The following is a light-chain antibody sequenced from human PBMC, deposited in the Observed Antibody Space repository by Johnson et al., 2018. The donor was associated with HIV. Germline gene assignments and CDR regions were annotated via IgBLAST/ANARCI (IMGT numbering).Light chain of an antibody. CDR2: ENN. V-gene: IGLV1-51*02. Sequence: QSVLTQPPSVSAAPGQKVTISCSGSSSNIGNNYVSWYQQFPGTAPKLLIYENNKRPSGIPDRFSGSKSGTSATLGITGLQTGDEADYYCGTWDTSLSAGVFGPGNKASVL. CDR1: SSNIGNNY. CDR3: GTWDTSLSAGV. J-gene: IGLJ1*01.